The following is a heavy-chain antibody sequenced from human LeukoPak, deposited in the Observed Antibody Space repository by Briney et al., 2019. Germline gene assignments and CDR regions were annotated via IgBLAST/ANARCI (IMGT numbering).Heavy chain of an antibody. CDR3: VRTHPLFYIDV. CDR1: GFTFNGYN. Sequence: PGRSLRLSCAASGFTFNGYNMNWVRQAPGKGLEWISYITSSSSSNSYADSVKGRFSISRDNAKNSLYLQMKNLRAADTAVYYCVRTHPLFYIDVWGKGTTVTVSS. J-gene: IGHJ6*03. V-gene: IGHV3-48*01. CDR2: ITSSSSSN.